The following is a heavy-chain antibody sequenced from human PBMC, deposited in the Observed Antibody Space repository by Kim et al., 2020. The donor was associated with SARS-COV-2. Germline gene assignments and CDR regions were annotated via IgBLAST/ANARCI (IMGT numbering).Heavy chain of an antibody. CDR3: ARKLISSSWYGLDY. J-gene: IGHJ4*02. D-gene: IGHD6-13*01. Sequence: GGSPRLSCAASGFTFSSYVMNWVRQAPGRGLEWVSSISIYSNYIYYSDSVKGRFTISRDNANNSLFLQINGLRAEDTAVYYCARKLISSSWYGLDYWGQG. CDR2: ISIYSNYI. V-gene: IGHV3-21*01. CDR1: GFTFSSYV.